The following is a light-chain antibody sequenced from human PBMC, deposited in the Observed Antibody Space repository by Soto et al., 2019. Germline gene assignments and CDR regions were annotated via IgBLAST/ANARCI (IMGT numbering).Light chain of an antibody. CDR3: QQRTNWSWT. Sequence: VLTQSPGTLSLSPGERATLSCRASQSVSSSYLAWYQQKPGQAPRLLIYDASNRATGIPARFSGSGSGTDFTLTVSSLEPEDFAVYYCQQRTNWSWTFGQGTKVDIK. CDR2: DAS. V-gene: IGKV3D-20*02. J-gene: IGKJ1*01. CDR1: QSVSSSY.